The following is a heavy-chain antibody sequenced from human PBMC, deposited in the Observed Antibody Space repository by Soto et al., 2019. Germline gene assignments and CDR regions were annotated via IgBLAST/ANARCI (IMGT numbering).Heavy chain of an antibody. CDR2: ISYDGSNK. V-gene: IGHV3-30-3*01. J-gene: IGHJ4*02. Sequence: QVQLVESGGGVVQPGRSLRLSCAASGFTFSSYAMHWVRQAPGKGLEWVAVISYDGSNKYYADSVKGRFTISRDDSKNTLYLQMNSLTTEDTGVYYCVTDHFPIVVVPTAPMVTTIRGAYWGRGTLVTVSS. CDR3: VTDHFPIVVVPTAPMVTTIRGAY. D-gene: IGHD2-2*01. CDR1: GFTFSSYA.